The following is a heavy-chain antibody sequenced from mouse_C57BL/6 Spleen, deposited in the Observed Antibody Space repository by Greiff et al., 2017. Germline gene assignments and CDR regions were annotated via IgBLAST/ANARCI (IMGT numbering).Heavy chain of an antibody. J-gene: IGHJ4*01. V-gene: IGHV5-15*01. CDR2: ISNLAYSI. D-gene: IGHD4-1*01. CDR3: ARGDYWDLYYAMDY. CDR1: GFTFSDYG. Sequence: EVQRVESGGGLVQPGGSLKLSCAASGFTFSDYGMAWVRQAPRKGPEWVAFISNLAYSINYADTVTGRFTISRENATTTLYLEMSSLRSEDTAMYYCARGDYWDLYYAMDYWGQGTSVTVSS.